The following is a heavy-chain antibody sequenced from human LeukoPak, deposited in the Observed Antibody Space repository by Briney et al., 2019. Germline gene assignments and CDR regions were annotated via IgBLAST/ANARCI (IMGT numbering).Heavy chain of an antibody. D-gene: IGHD6-13*01. CDR1: GSFFTSYW. J-gene: IGHJ4*02. CDR3: ARYIGIAAAGLDY. Sequence: AASLEISCNAAGSFFTSYWIGGVRPLRGKGLEWMGVIYPGDSDTRYSPSFQGQVTISADKTISTAYLQWSSLKASDTAMYYCARYIGIAAAGLDYWGQGTLVTVSS. V-gene: IGHV5-51*01. CDR2: IYPGDSDT.